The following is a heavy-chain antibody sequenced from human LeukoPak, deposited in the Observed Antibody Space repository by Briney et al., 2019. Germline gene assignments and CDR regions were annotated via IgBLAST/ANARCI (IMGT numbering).Heavy chain of an antibody. J-gene: IGHJ4*02. CDR3: ARDSYSKGDY. Sequence: PGGSPRLSCAASGFTFSSYWMSWVRQAPGKGLEWVANINQDGSDKNYVDSVKGRFTISRDNAKNSLYLQMNSLRAEDTAVYYCARDSYSKGDYWGQGTLVTVSS. CDR1: GFTFSSYW. CDR2: INQDGSDK. D-gene: IGHD4-11*01. V-gene: IGHV3-7*05.